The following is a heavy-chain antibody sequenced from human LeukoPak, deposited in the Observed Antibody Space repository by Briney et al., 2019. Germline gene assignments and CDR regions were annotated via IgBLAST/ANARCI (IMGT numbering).Heavy chain of an antibody. CDR3: ARELNYDFWSGLRHDYYYYGMDV. D-gene: IGHD3-3*01. CDR1: GDSVSSNSGA. Sequence: SQTLSLTCAISGDSVSSNSGAWNWIRRSPSRGLEWLGRTYYRSKWYNDYAVSVKSRIPLNPATSKNQFSLQLNSVPPEDTAVYYCARELNYDFWSGLRHDYYYYGMDVWGQGTTVTVSS. J-gene: IGHJ6*02. V-gene: IGHV6-1*01. CDR2: TYYRSKWYN.